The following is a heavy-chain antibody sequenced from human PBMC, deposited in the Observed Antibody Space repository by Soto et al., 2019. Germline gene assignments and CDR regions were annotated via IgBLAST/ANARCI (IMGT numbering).Heavy chain of an antibody. CDR3: AREDMSGTYYFDS. V-gene: IGHV4-61*03. D-gene: IGHD1-26*01. CDR2: IYHSGIT. J-gene: IGHJ4*02. CDR1: GGSVSSETHF. Sequence: SETLSLTCAVFGGSVSSETHFWSWIRQPPGKGLEWIGHIYHSGITNSNPSLKGRLTISVDKSTNHFSLSLASVTAADTAIYYCAREDMSGTYYFDSWGQGTRVTVSS.